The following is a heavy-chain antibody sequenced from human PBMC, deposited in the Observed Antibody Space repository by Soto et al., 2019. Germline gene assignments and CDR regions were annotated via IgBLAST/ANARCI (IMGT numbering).Heavy chain of an antibody. D-gene: IGHD3-10*01. V-gene: IGHV3-21*01. CDR3: ARDGSWFGELLDAFDI. J-gene: IGHJ3*02. CDR1: GFTFSSYS. CDR2: ISSSSYI. Sequence: GGSLRLSCAASGFTFSSYSMNWVRQAPGKGLEWVSSISSSSYIYYADSVKGRFTISRDNAKNSLYLQMNSLRAEDTAVYYCARDGSWFGELLDAFDIWGQGTMVTVSS.